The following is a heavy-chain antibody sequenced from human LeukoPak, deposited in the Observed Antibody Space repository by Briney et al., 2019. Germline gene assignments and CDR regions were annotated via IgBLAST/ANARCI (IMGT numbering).Heavy chain of an antibody. CDR2: ISYDGSNK. D-gene: IGHD6-13*01. CDR1: GFTFSSYG. V-gene: IGHV3-30*18. CDR3: AKDVGTAAAGTAEFDY. Sequence: PGRSLRLSCAASGFTFSSYGMHWVRQAPGKGLEWVAVISYDGSNKYYADSVKGRFTISRDNSKNTLYLQMNGLRAEDTAVYYCAKDVGTAAAGTAEFDYWGQGTLVTVSS. J-gene: IGHJ4*02.